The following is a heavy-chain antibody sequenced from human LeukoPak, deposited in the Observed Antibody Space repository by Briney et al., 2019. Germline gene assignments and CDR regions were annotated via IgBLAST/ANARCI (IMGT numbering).Heavy chain of an antibody. V-gene: IGHV4-59*08. CDR3: ARFADTNYDAFDI. CDR2: VYHRGTT. J-gene: IGHJ3*02. D-gene: IGHD4-11*01. Sequence: SETLSLTCTVSGVSISSYYWSWIRQPPGKGLEWIANVYHRGTTYYNPSLKSRLTISVDTSKNHFSLRLSSLSAADTAIYYCARFADTNYDAFDIWGQGTLVTVSS. CDR1: GVSISSYY.